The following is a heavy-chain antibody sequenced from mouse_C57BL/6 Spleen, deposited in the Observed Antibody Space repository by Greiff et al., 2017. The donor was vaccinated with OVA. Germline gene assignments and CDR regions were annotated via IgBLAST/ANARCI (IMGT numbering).Heavy chain of an antibody. V-gene: IGHV1-7*01. CDR1: GYTFTSYW. CDR2: INPSSGSN. Sequence: QVQLKESGAELAKPGASVKLSCKASGYTFTSYWMHWVKQRPGKGLEWIGYINPSSGSNKYNPKFKDKATLTADKSYRTAYMQLSSLKYEHPAVSYCASALPRPGSFDYWGQGTTLTVSS. CDR3: ASALPRPGSFDY. J-gene: IGHJ2*01.